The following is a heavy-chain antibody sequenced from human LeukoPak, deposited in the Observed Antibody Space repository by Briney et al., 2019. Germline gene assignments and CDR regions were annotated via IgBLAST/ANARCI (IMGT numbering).Heavy chain of an antibody. D-gene: IGHD2-2*01. V-gene: IGHV3-23*01. Sequence: PGGSLRLSCAASGFTFSSYAMSWVRQAPGKGLEWVSDISGSGGSTYYADSVKGRFTISRDNSKNTLYLQMNSLRAEDTAVYYCAKRFTRPAAPISFDYWGQGTLVTVSS. CDR1: GFTFSSYA. CDR3: AKRFTRPAAPISFDY. CDR2: ISGSGGST. J-gene: IGHJ4*02.